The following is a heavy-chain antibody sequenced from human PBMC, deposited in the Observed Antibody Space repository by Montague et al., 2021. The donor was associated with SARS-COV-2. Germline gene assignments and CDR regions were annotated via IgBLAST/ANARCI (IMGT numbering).Heavy chain of an antibody. CDR3: ARVAPRYHSITIFRVVIPDWLDP. D-gene: IGHD3-3*01. Sequence: SETLSLTCTVSGGSISSYYWSWIRQPPGKGQEWIGYIYYSGTTNYNPSLKSRVTISVDTSKNQFSLKLSSVTAADTAVYYCARVAPRYHSITIFRVVIPDWLDPWGQGTLVTVSS. V-gene: IGHV4-59*01. CDR2: IYYSGTT. J-gene: IGHJ5*02. CDR1: GGSISSYY.